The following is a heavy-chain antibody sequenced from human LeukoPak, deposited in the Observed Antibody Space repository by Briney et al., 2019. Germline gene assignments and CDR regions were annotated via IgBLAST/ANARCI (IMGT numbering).Heavy chain of an antibody. CDR1: GGTFSSYA. V-gene: IGHV1-69*04. Sequence: SVKVSCKASGGTFSSYAISWVRQAPGEGLEWMGRIIPIFGIANYAQKFQGRVTITADKSTSTAYMELSSLRSEDTAVYYCARSHSYGYVASGAFDYWGQGTLVTVSS. CDR3: ARSHSYGYVASGAFDY. CDR2: IIPIFGIA. D-gene: IGHD5-18*01. J-gene: IGHJ4*02.